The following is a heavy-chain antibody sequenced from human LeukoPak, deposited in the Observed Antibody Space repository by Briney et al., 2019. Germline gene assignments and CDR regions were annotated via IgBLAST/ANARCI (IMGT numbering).Heavy chain of an antibody. D-gene: IGHD3-10*01. J-gene: IGHJ4*02. V-gene: IGHV1-18*01. Sequence: ASVKVSCKASGYTFTSYGISWVRQPPGQGLEWMGWISAYNGNTNCAQTLQGRVTMTTDTSTSTAYMELRSLRSDDTAVYYCAITPIYYGSGSYSVYWGQGTLVTVSS. CDR3: AITPIYYGSGSYSVY. CDR1: GYTFTSYG. CDR2: ISAYNGNT.